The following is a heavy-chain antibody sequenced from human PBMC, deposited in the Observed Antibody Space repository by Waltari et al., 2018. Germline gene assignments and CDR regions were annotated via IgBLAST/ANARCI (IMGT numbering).Heavy chain of an antibody. J-gene: IGHJ5*02. CDR3: ATDPSYYGSGTYWAGWFDP. Sequence: QVQLQESGPGLVKPSETLSLTCTVSGYSIRSTYYWGWLRQSPGKGLGWIGSIFHSGSTYYNPPLKSRVTISVDTAKNQFSLKLSSVTAADPAVYYCATDPSYYGSGTYWAGWFDPWGQGTLVTVSS. D-gene: IGHD3-10*01. V-gene: IGHV4-38-2*02. CDR2: IFHSGST. CDR1: GYSIRSTYY.